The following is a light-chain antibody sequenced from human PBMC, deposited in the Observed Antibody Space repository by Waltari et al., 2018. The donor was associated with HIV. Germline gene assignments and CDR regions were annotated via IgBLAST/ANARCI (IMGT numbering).Light chain of an antibody. CDR2: SND. J-gene: IGLJ3*02. V-gene: IGLV1-47*02. CDR1: ISNLGGNF. CDR3: STWDNSLSHWV. Sequence: QSVVTQPPSASGTPGQNISISCSGDISNLGGNFFYCYQQRPGTAPRLLLYSNDQRPSGVPDRFSGSKSATSASLAISGLRSEDEADYHCSTWDNSLSHWVFGGGTKVTVL.